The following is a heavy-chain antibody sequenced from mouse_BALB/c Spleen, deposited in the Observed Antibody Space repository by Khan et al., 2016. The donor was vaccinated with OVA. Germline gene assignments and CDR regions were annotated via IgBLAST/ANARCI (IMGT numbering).Heavy chain of an antibody. CDR1: GFSLTNYG. V-gene: IGHV2-6-1*01. CDR3: ARQPYYHYNIMDY. J-gene: IGHJ4*01. D-gene: IGHD2-10*01. Sequence: QVQLKQSGPGRVAPSQSLSITCTISGFSLTNYGVHWVRQPPGKGLEWLVVIWSDGSTTYNSALKSRLTISKDNSKSQVFLKMNSLQTDDTAVYFCARQPYYHYNIMDYWGQGTSVTVSS. CDR2: IWSDGST.